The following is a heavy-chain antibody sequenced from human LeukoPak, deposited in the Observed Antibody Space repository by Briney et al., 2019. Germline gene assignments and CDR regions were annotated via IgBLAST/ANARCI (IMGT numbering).Heavy chain of an antibody. D-gene: IGHD6-13*01. CDR1: GYTFSSYG. CDR3: AKSPGYTNPRAFDY. J-gene: IGHJ4*02. Sequence: ASVKVSCKASGYTFSSYGISWVRQAPGQGLEWMGWISGYNGNTNYAQKLQGRVTMTTDTSTSTAYMELRSLRSDDTAVYYCAKSPGYTNPRAFDYWGQGTLVTVSS. V-gene: IGHV1-18*01. CDR2: ISGYNGNT.